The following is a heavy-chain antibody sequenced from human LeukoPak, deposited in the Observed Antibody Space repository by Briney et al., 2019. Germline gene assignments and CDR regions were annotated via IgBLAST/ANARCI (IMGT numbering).Heavy chain of an antibody. Sequence: KTSETLSLTCTFSGGSISSSSYYGGWIRQPPGRGLEWIERIYYSGNTYYNPSLKSRVTISVDTSKNQFSLKLSSVTAADTAVYYCARQFGGRREPIDYWGQGTLVTVSS. CDR1: GGSISSSSYY. J-gene: IGHJ4*02. CDR3: ARQFGGRREPIDY. D-gene: IGHD3-10*01. V-gene: IGHV4-39*01. CDR2: IYYSGNT.